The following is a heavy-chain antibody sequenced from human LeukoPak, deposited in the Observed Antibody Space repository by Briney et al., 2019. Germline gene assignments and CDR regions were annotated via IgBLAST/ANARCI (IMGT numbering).Heavy chain of an antibody. CDR1: GFTLSSSW. CDR3: ARVQATSSPQFDN. V-gene: IGHV3-74*01. D-gene: IGHD5-12*01. CDR2: INSDGSIT. J-gene: IGHJ4*02. Sequence: GGSLRLSRAASGFTLSSSWMHWVRQAPGKGLMWVSRINSDGSITDYADSVKGRFTISRDNAKNTLYLQMNSLRAEDTAVYYCARVQATSSPQFDNWGQGTLVTVSS.